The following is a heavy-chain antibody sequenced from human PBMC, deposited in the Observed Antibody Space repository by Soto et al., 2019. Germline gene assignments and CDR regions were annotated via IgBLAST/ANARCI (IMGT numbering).Heavy chain of an antibody. CDR3: TTERSYYFDSSGFDY. CDR2: IKNKIDDGTA. V-gene: IGHV3-15*07. CDR1: GFSFSNAW. J-gene: IGHJ4*02. Sequence: EVQLVESGGGLVKPGGSLRLSCAASGFSFSNAWMNWVRQVPGKGLEWVGSIKNKIDDGTADYAAPVKGRFTISRDDSENTLYLQMNSLKTEDTAVYYCTTERSYYFDSSGFDYWGQGTLVTVSS. D-gene: IGHD3-22*01.